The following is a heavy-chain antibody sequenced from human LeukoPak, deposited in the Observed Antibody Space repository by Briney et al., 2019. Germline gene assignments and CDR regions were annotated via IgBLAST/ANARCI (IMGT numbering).Heavy chain of an antibody. V-gene: IGHV1-2*02. D-gene: IGHD5-12*01. CDR3: ARGVVATKFVDY. Sequence: ASVKVSCKASGYTFTGYYMHWVRQAPGQGLEWMGWINPNSGGTDYAQKFQGRVTMTRDTSISTAYMELSRLRSDDTAVYYCARGVVATKFVDYWGQGTLVTVSS. J-gene: IGHJ4*02. CDR1: GYTFTGYY. CDR2: INPNSGGT.